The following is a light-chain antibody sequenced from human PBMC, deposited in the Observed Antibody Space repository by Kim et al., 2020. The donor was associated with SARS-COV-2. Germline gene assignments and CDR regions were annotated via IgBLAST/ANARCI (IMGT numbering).Light chain of an antibody. Sequence: DIVMTQSPLSLPVTPGEPASTSCRSSRSLLHSNGHTYLDWYMQKPGQSPQLLIYLAFSRASGVPDRFSASGSGTDFTLKISRVEAEDVGVYYCMQGLQTPWTFGQGTKVDIK. CDR2: LAF. CDR1: RSLLHSNGHTY. J-gene: IGKJ1*01. CDR3: MQGLQTPWT. V-gene: IGKV2-28*01.